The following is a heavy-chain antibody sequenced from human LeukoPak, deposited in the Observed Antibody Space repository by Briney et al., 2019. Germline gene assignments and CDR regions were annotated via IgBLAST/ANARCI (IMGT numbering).Heavy chain of an antibody. CDR2: IIPLFGSA. D-gene: IGHD3-10*01. Sequence: ASVKVSCKAPGGTFSNYAISWVRQAPGQGLEWMGGIIPLFGSAKYAQGFQGRVTITADESTSTAYMELSRLRSDDTAVYYCARGREKTFYYGSGNYELFSYYDMDVWGQGTTVTVSS. J-gene: IGHJ6*02. CDR3: ARGREKTFYYGSGNYELFSYYDMDV. CDR1: GGTFSNYA. V-gene: IGHV1-69*13.